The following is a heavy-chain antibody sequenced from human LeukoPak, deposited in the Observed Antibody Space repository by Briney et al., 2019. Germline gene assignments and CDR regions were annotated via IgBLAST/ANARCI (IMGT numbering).Heavy chain of an antibody. CDR2: IKQDGGEK. D-gene: IGHD3-3*01. CDR1: GFSFSRYW. V-gene: IGHV3-7*05. Sequence: GGSLRLSCAASGFSFSRYWMSWVRQAPGKGLEWEASIKQDGGEKYYGDSVEGRFTISRVNAKNSLSLQMNSLRAEDTAVYFCARGGGFAIFGAADSWGQGTLVTVSS. J-gene: IGHJ4*02. CDR3: ARGGGFAIFGAADS.